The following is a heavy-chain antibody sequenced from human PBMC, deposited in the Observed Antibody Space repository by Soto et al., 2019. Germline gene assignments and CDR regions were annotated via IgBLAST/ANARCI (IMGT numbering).Heavy chain of an antibody. CDR1: GFTFSNAW. D-gene: IGHD2-21*02. V-gene: IGHV3-23*01. Sequence: PGGSLRLSCGASGFTFSNAWMNWVRQAPGKGLEWVSAISGSGGSTYYADSVKGRFTISRDNSKNTLYLQMNSLRAEDTAVYYCATESHIVVVTAIRHWGQGTLVTVSS. J-gene: IGHJ4*02. CDR3: ATESHIVVVTAIRH. CDR2: ISGSGGST.